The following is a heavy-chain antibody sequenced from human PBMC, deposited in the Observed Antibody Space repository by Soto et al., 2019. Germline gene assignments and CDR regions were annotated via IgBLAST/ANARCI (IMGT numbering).Heavy chain of an antibody. CDR2: IYYSGST. Sequence: SETLSLTCTVSGGSISSYYWSWIRQPPGKGLEWIGYIYYSGSTNYNPSLKSRVTISVDTSKNQFSLKLSSVTAADRAVYYCASTYYYDSSGYPWSWFDPWGQGTRVTVSS. V-gene: IGHV4-59*01. CDR1: GGSISSYY. D-gene: IGHD3-22*01. J-gene: IGHJ5*02. CDR3: ASTYYYDSSGYPWSWFDP.